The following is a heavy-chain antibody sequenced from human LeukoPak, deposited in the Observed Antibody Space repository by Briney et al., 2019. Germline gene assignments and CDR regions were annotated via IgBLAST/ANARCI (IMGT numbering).Heavy chain of an antibody. CDR3: ARGRRMVRGVIMDDAFDI. CDR1: GFTFSSYS. J-gene: IGHJ3*02. D-gene: IGHD3-10*01. V-gene: IGHV3-48*01. CDR2: ISSSSSTI. Sequence: PGGSLRLSCAASGFTFSSYSMNWVRQAPGKGLEWVSYISSSSSTIYYADSVKGRFTISRDNAKNSLYLQMNSLRAEDTAVYYCARGRRMVRGVIMDDAFDIWGQGTMVTVSS.